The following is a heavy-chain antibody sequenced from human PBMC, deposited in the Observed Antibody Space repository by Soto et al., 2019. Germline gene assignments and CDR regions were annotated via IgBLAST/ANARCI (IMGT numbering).Heavy chain of an antibody. Sequence: QLQLQESGPGLVKPSETLSLTCTVSGGSISSSSYYWGWIRQPPGKGLEWIGSIYYSGSTYYNPSLKRRVTISVDTSKNQFSLKLSSVTAADTAVYYCARGVQLWSHYYYGMDVWGQGTTVTVSS. CDR3: ARGVQLWSHYYYGMDV. V-gene: IGHV4-39*01. D-gene: IGHD5-18*01. CDR2: IYYSGST. CDR1: GGSISSSSYY. J-gene: IGHJ6*02.